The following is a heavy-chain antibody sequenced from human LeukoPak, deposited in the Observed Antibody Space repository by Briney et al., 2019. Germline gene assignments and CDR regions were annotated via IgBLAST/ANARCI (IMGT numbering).Heavy chain of an antibody. CDR2: IYYSGST. V-gene: IGHV4-39*01. CDR3: ARHEYSGSYYGLSWFDP. CDR1: GGSISSSGYY. J-gene: IGHJ5*02. D-gene: IGHD1-26*01. Sequence: ETLSLTCTVSGGSISSSGYYWGWIRQPPGKGLEWIASIYYSGSTYYNPPLKSRVTISVDTSKNQLSLKLSSLTAADTAVYYCARHEYSGSYYGLSWFDPWGQGTLVTVSS.